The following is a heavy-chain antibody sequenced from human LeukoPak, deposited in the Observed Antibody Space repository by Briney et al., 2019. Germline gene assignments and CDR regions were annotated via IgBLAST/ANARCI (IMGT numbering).Heavy chain of an antibody. D-gene: IGHD6-19*01. J-gene: IGHJ4*02. CDR2: IGYGGDT. Sequence: PGGSLRLSCAASGFTISPDSTHWIRQAPGKGLEYVSAIGYGGDTYYANSVKGRFTISRDISKNTLYLQMGSLRPEDMAVYYCARVGGSGSFDSWGQGTLVSVSS. CDR3: ARVGGSGSFDS. CDR1: GFTISPDS. V-gene: IGHV3-64*01.